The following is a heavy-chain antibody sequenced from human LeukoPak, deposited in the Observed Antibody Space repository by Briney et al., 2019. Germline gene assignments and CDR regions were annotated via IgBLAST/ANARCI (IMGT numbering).Heavy chain of an antibody. J-gene: IGHJ5*02. V-gene: IGHV1-24*01. Sequence: ASVKVSCKVSGYTLTELSMHWVRQAPGKGLEWMGGFDPEDGETIYAQKVQGRVALTTDTSTSTPYMELRSLRSDDTAGYYCAREGYCSGGICYSTMNWFDPWGQGTLVTVSS. CDR1: GYTLTELS. CDR2: FDPEDGET. CDR3: AREGYCSGGICYSTMNWFDP. D-gene: IGHD2-15*01.